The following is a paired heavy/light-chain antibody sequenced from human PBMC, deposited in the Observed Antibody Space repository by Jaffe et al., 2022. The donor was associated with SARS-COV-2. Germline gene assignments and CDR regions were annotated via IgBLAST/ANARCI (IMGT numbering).Heavy chain of an antibody. J-gene: IGHJ4*02. CDR3: ARDLGVSGYDCCPDY. Sequence: EVQLVESGGGLVQPGGSLRLSCAASGFTFRSHWMHWVRQAPGKGLVWVSHINSDGSTTRYADSVKGRFTISRDNAKNTLFLQMNSLRAEDTAVYYCARDLGVSGYDCCPDYWGQGTLVTVSS. CDR1: GFTFRSHW. D-gene: IGHD5-12*01. CDR2: INSDGSTT. V-gene: IGHV3-74*01.
Light chain of an antibody. CDR2: LNSDGSH. Sequence: QLVLTQSPSASASLGASVKLTCTLSSGHSSYAIAWHQQQPEKGPRYLMKLNSDGSHSKGDGIPDRFSVSSSGAERYLTISSLQSEDEADYYCQAWGTGIWVFGGGTKLTVL. CDR1: SGHSSYA. CDR3: QAWGTGIWV. J-gene: IGLJ3*02. V-gene: IGLV4-69*01.